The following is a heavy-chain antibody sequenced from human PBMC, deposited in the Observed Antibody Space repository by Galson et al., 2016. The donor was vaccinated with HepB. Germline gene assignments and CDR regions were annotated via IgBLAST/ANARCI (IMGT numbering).Heavy chain of an antibody. J-gene: IGHJ5*02. Sequence: SVKVSCKASGYTFTKYWMHWVRQAPGQGLEWMGLINPSGTSRRYAEKVQGRVTLTRDTSTSTDYMELSSLRTEDTAVYYCARDNSMMETSWWFDPWGQGTLVTVPS. CDR3: ARDNSMMETSWWFDP. CDR1: GYTFTKYW. D-gene: IGHD3-22*01. V-gene: IGHV1-46*01. CDR2: INPSGTSR.